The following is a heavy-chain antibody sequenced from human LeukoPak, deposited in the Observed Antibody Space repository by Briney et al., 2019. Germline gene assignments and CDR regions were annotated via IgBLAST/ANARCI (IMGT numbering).Heavy chain of an antibody. CDR3: ARGGGTFDI. CDR2: IKEDGSEK. CDR1: GFTFSNYW. V-gene: IGHV3-7*01. Sequence: GGSLRLSCAASGFTFSNYWMSWVRQAPGKGLEWVANIKEDGSEKSYVDSVKGRFTISRDNAKNSLSLQMSSLRAEDTAVYYCARGGGTFDIWGQGTMVTVSS. D-gene: IGHD3-16*01. J-gene: IGHJ3*02.